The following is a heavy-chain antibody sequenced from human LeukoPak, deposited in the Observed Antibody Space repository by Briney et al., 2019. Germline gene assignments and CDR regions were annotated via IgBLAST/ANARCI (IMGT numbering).Heavy chain of an antibody. V-gene: IGHV4-30-2*06. CDR3: ARHPKSGYSGYESDY. CDR1: GGSVTSGSYY. D-gene: IGHD5-12*01. J-gene: IGHJ4*02. Sequence: PSETLSLTCTVSGGSVTSGSYYWSWIRQSPGKGLEWIGYIHQSGDTYSNPSLKSRATVSMDRSRNQFSLNLSSVTAPDTAMYYCARHPKSGYSGYESDYWGQGTLVTVSS. CDR2: IHQSGDT.